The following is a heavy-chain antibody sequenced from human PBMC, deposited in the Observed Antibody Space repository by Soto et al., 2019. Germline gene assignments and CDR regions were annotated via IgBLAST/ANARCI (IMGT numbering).Heavy chain of an antibody. J-gene: IGHJ3*02. CDR1: GYTFTSYY. V-gene: IGHV1-46*01. D-gene: IGHD2-15*01. CDR2: INPSGGST. CDR3: VREPRYCSGGSCSIMGDAFDI. Sequence: ASVKVSCKASGYTFTSYYIHWVRQAPGQGLEWMGIINPSGGSTSYAQKFQGRVTMTRDTSTSTVYMELSSLRSEDTAVYYCVREPRYCSGGSCSIMGDAFDIWGQGTMVTVSS.